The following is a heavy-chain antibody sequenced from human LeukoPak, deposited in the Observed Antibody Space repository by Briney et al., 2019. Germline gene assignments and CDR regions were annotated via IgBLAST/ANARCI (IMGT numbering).Heavy chain of an antibody. Sequence: ASVKVSCKASGYTFTSYGISWVRQAPGQGLEWMGWISANNGNTNYAQKLQGRVTMTTDTSTSTAYMELRILRSDVTAVDYCAREGGKKYFDWLSPPLGYWGQGTLVTVSS. J-gene: IGHJ4*02. CDR2: ISANNGNT. D-gene: IGHD3-9*01. CDR3: AREGGKKYFDWLSPPLGY. CDR1: GYTFTSYG. V-gene: IGHV1-18*01.